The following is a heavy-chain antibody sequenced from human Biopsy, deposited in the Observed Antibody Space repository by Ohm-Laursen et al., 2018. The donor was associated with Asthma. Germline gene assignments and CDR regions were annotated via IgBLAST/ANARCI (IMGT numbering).Heavy chain of an antibody. V-gene: IGHV4-30-4*01. J-gene: IGHJ6*02. Sequence: SHTLSLTCRVSGGYTGSSDHHWAWIRQAPGKGLEWIGFVFWSGSTHYIRSLERRVSISIDTAYNEFSMKLWSVTPADSAVYFCARVVSYGDIYYGIDVWGPGNTVVVS. CDR3: ARVVSYGDIYYGIDV. CDR1: GGYTGSSDHH. D-gene: IGHD4-17*01. CDR2: VFWSGST.